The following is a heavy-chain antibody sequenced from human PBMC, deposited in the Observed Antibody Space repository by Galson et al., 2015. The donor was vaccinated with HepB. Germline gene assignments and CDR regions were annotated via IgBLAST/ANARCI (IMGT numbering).Heavy chain of an antibody. CDR2: INPNSGGT. CDR1: GYTFTGYY. V-gene: IGHV1-2*06. D-gene: IGHD2-2*01. Sequence: SVKVSCKASGYTFTGYYMHWVRQAPGQGLEWMGRINPNSGGTNYAQKFQGRVTMTRDTSISTAYMELSRLRSDDTAVYYCANGGWVVPAANQGGWWFDPWGQGTLVTVSS. CDR3: ANGGWVVPAANQGGWWFDP. J-gene: IGHJ5*02.